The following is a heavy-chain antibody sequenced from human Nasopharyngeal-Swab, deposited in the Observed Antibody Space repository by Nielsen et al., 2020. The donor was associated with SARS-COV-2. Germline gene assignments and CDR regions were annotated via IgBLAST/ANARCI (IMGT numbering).Heavy chain of an antibody. Sequence: WVRQAPGQGLEWMGWISAYNGNTNYAQKLQGRVTMTTDTSTSTAYMELRSLRSDDTAVYYCARDTSVLRYFDWLSHAFDIWGQGTMDTVSS. J-gene: IGHJ3*02. CDR3: ARDTSVLRYFDWLSHAFDI. D-gene: IGHD3-9*01. CDR2: ISAYNGNT. V-gene: IGHV1-18*01.